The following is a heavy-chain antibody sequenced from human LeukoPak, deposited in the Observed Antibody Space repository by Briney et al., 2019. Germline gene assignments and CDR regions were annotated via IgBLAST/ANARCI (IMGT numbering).Heavy chain of an antibody. CDR3: ARDKGGAGSAGRYFDY. D-gene: IGHD3-10*01. Sequence: SETLSLTCTVSGASTSSGGYSWSWLRQHPGKGLEWIGYIYVSGSIYYNPSLRSRATKSLDTSSNQFSLTLTSVTAADTAVYYCARDKGGAGSAGRYFDYWGQGTLVSVAS. CDR2: IYVSGSI. J-gene: IGHJ4*02. CDR1: GASTSSGGYS. V-gene: IGHV4-31*03.